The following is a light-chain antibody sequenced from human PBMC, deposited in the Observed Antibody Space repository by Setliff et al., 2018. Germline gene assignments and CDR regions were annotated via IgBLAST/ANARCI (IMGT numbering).Light chain of an antibody. CDR1: SSDVGSYDL. CDR2: GVS. J-gene: IGLJ1*01. Sequence: QSALTQPASVSGSPGQSITISCSGTSSDVGSYDLVSWYQQHPGKAPKLIIYGVSGRPSGVSSRFSGSKSGNTAYLTISGLQTEDEAEYYCSPYTNSNTYVFGTGTKVTVL. V-gene: IGLV2-14*03. CDR3: SPYTNSNTYV.